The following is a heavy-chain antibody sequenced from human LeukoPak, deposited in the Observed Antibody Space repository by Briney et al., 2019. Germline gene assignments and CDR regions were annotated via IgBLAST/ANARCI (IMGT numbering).Heavy chain of an antibody. CDR2: ISGSGGST. CDR3: AKAEAWGSYLDYFDY. Sequence: GGSLRLSCAASGFTFSSYAMSWVRQAPGKGLEWVSAISGSGGSTYYANSVKGRFTISRDNSKNTLYLQMNSLRAEDTAVYYCAKAEAWGSYLDYFDYWGQGTLVTVSS. J-gene: IGHJ4*02. D-gene: IGHD1-26*01. V-gene: IGHV3-23*01. CDR1: GFTFSSYA.